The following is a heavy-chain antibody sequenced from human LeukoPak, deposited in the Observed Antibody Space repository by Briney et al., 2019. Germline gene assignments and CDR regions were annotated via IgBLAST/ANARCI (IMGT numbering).Heavy chain of an antibody. CDR2: VYNSGTT. J-gene: IGHJ5*02. V-gene: IGHV4-59*02. D-gene: IGHD4-23*01. CDR3: ARVTVGWFDP. CDR1: GGFATYYG. Sequence: SETLSLTCTVSGGFATYYGWSWIRQPPGKGLEWIGFVYNSGTTKYNPSLKSRVTISRDTSRNQFSLKLASVTAADTAVYYCARVTVGWFDPWGQGTLVTVSS.